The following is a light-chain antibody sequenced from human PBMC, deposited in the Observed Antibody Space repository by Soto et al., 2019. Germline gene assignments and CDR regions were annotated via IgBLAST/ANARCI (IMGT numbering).Light chain of an antibody. V-gene: IGKV3-20*01. CDR3: QQYCSSPPYT. J-gene: IGKJ2*01. CDR1: QSVSSSY. Sequence: EIVLTQSPGTLSLSPGERATLSCRASQSVSSSYLAWYQQKPGQAPRLLIYGASSRATGIPDRFIGSGSGTDFTLTISRLENEDFAVYYGQQYCSSPPYTFGKETKLAIK. CDR2: GAS.